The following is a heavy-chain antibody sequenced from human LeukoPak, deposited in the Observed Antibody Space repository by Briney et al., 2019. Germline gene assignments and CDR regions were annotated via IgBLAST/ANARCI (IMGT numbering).Heavy chain of an antibody. CDR2: IYTSGST. CDR3: TRGRGI. D-gene: IGHD3-10*01. V-gene: IGHV4-4*07. CDR1: GGSISSYY. Sequence: SETLSLTCTVSGGSISSYYWYWIRQPAGKGLEWIGHIYTSGSTNYNPSLKSRVTISLDTSENQFSLKLTSVTAADTAVYYCTRGRGIWGQGTLVTVSS. J-gene: IGHJ4*02.